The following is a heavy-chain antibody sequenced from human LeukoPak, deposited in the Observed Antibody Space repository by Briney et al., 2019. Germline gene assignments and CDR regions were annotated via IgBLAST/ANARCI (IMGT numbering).Heavy chain of an antibody. Sequence: GGSLRLSCAASGFTFSSYWMSWVRQAPGKGLEWVANIKQDGSEKYYVDSVKGRFTISRDNAKNSLYLQMNSLRAEDTAVYYCARITFIVGAVFDYWGQGTLVTVSS. D-gene: IGHD1-26*01. CDR2: IKQDGSEK. J-gene: IGHJ4*02. V-gene: IGHV3-7*01. CDR3: ARITFIVGAVFDY. CDR1: GFTFSSYW.